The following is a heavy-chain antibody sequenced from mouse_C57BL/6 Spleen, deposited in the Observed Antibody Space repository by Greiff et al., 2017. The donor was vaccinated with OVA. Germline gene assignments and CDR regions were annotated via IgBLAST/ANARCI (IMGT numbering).Heavy chain of an antibody. J-gene: IGHJ4*01. D-gene: IGHD1-1*01. CDR2: IHPNSGST. CDR1: GYTFTSYW. V-gene: IGHV1-64*01. Sequence: QVQLKQPGAELVKPGASVKLSCKASGYTFTSYWMHWVKQRPGQGLEWIGMIHPNSGSTNYNEKFKSKATLTVDKSSSTAYMQLSSLTSEDSAVYYCARAVVATKAMDYWGQGTSVTVSS. CDR3: ARAVVATKAMDY.